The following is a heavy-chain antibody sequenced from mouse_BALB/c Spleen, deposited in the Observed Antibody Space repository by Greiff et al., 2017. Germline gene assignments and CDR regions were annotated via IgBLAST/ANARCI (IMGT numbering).Heavy chain of an antibody. CDR2: ISNGGGST. V-gene: IGHV5-12-2*01. D-gene: IGHD2-2*01. Sequence: EVQGVESGGGLVQPGGSLKLSCAASGFTFSSYTMSWVRQTPEKRLEWVAYISNGGGSTYYPDTVKGRFTISRDNAKNTLYLQMSSLKSEDTAMYYCARRGGGYGAMDYWGQGTSVTVSS. CDR3: ARRGGGYGAMDY. CDR1: GFTFSSYT. J-gene: IGHJ4*01.